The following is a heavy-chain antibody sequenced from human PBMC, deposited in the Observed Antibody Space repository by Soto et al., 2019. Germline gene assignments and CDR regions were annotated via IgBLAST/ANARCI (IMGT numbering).Heavy chain of an antibody. J-gene: IGHJ4*02. CDR1: GGLFSSYA. Sequence: GQLVQSGAEVKKPGSSVKLSCKDSGGLFSSYAVSWVRQAPGQGLEWMGGIIPVFGTTYYAQKFQDRVTITADEATNTAYMELSSLTSEDTAIYYCARGGGPYVWFNEFWGQGSLVSVTS. CDR2: IIPVFGTT. CDR3: ARGGGPYVWFNEF. V-gene: IGHV1-69*01. D-gene: IGHD2-15*01.